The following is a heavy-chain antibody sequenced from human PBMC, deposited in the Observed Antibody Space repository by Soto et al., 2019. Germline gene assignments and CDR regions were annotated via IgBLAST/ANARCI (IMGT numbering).Heavy chain of an antibody. CDR1: GFTFSSYG. CDR3: AKGSKYIVVVVAATDTYYFDY. D-gene: IGHD2-15*01. J-gene: IGHJ4*02. V-gene: IGHV3-30*18. Sequence: GSLRLSCAASGFTFSSYGMHWVRQAPGKGLEWVAVISYDGSNKYYADSVKGRFTISRDNSKNTLYLQMNSLRAEDTAAYYCAKGSKYIVVVVAATDTYYFDYWGQGTLVTVSS. CDR2: ISYDGSNK.